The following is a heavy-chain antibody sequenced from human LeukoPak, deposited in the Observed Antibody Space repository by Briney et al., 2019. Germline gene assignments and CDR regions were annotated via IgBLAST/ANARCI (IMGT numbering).Heavy chain of an antibody. CDR2: FSGSGGTT. CDR1: GFTFSSYA. J-gene: IGHJ6*03. CDR3: ANGNRCTSPNCLGYYYFYMDV. V-gene: IGHV3-23*01. D-gene: IGHD2-8*01. Sequence: SGGSLRLXCAASGFTFSSYAMNWVRQAPGRGLEWVSGFSGSGGTTYYADSVKGRFTISRDNSKNTLYLQMNSLRAEDTAVYYCANGNRCTSPNCLGYYYFYMDVWGKGTTVTVSS.